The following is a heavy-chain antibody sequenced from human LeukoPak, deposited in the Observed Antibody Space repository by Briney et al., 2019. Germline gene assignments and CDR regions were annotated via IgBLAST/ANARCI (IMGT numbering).Heavy chain of an antibody. J-gene: IGHJ4*01. CDR1: GFTFSNSA. CDR2: LSGSGITT. D-gene: IGHD6-19*01. Sequence: GGSLRLSCGASGFTFSNSAMSWVRQAPGKGLEWVSTLSGSGITTYYADSVKGRFTISRDSSKNTLYLQMNTLRAEDSALYYCAKGIYSSGWSYFDYWGHGTLVTVSS. V-gene: IGHV3-23*01. CDR3: AKGIYSSGWSYFDY.